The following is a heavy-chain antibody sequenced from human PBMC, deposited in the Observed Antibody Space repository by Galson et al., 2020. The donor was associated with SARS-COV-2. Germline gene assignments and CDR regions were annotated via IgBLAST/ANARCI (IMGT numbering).Heavy chain of an antibody. Sequence: SQTLSLTCTVSGYSISSGYFWGWIRQPPGKGLEWMGSIYHSGSTYYKPSLKSRVTISVDTSKNQFSLKLSSVTAADTAVYYCATYSVVVVAPTPLRADYWGQGTLVTVSS. J-gene: IGHJ4*02. CDR3: ATYSVVVVAPTPLRADY. D-gene: IGHD2-15*01. CDR2: IYHSGST. CDR1: GYSISSGYF. V-gene: IGHV4-38-2*02.